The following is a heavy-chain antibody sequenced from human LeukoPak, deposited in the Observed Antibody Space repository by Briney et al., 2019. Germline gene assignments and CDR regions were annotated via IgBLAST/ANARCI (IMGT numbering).Heavy chain of an antibody. CDR1: GGSISSSSYY. D-gene: IGHD3-3*01. V-gene: IGHV4-39*07. CDR2: IYYSGST. J-gene: IGHJ5*02. CDR3: ARGRITIFGVVIRPDMTFDP. Sequence: SETLSLTCTVSGGSISSSSYYWGWIRQPPGKGLEWIGSIYYSGSTYYNPSLKSRVTISVDTSKNQFSLKLSSVTAADTAVYYCARGRITIFGVVIRPDMTFDPWGQGPLVTVSS.